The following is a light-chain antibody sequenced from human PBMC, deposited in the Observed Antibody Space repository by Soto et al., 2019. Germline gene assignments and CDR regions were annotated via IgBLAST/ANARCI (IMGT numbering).Light chain of an antibody. CDR2: RND. J-gene: IGLJ3*02. CDR3: SALDDSLRGVV. Sequence: QSVLTQPPSASGTPGQRVTISCSGSISNLGSNFVFWYQQLPGAAPKLLISRNDQRPSGVPDRFSGSKSGTSASLAISGLRFGDEADYYCSALDDSLRGVVFGGGTKLTVL. V-gene: IGLV1-47*01. CDR1: ISNLGSNF.